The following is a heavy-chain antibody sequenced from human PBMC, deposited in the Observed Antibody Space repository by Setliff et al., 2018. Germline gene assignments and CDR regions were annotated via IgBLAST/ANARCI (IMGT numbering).Heavy chain of an antibody. Sequence: GESLKISCKGSGYSFTSYWIGWVRQMPGKGLEWMGIIYPGDSDTRYSPPFQGQATISADKSISTAYLQWSSLKASDTAMYYCARSRSNFWSGYFNWFDPWGQGTLVTVSS. CDR1: GYSFTSYW. J-gene: IGHJ5*02. CDR3: ARSRSNFWSGYFNWFDP. V-gene: IGHV5-51*01. D-gene: IGHD3-3*01. CDR2: IYPGDSDT.